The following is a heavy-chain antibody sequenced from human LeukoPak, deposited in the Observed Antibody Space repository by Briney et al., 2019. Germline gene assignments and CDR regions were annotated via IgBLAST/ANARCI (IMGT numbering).Heavy chain of an antibody. V-gene: IGHV3-30*04. J-gene: IGHJ4*02. CDR2: ISYDGSNK. Sequence: GRSLRLSCAASGFAFSSYAMHWVRQAPGKGLEWVAVISYDGSNKYYAGSVKGRFTISRDNAKNSLYLQMNSLRAEDTAVYYCARDRFRGAAGAVFDYWGQGTLVTVSS. CDR1: GFAFSSYA. D-gene: IGHD6-13*01. CDR3: ARDRFRGAAGAVFDY.